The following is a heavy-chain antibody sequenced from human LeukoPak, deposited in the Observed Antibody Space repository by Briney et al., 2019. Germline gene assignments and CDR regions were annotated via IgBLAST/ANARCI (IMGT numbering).Heavy chain of an antibody. D-gene: IGHD2-2*01. Sequence: GGSLRLSCVASGFSYSEYSMNWVRQAPGKGLEWVSSISSSSSYIYYADSVKGRFTISRDNAKNSLYLQMNSLRAEDTAVYYCARDELGYCSSTSCWSIPHWGQGTLVTVSS. CDR2: ISSSSSYI. V-gene: IGHV3-21*01. CDR1: GFSYSEYS. J-gene: IGHJ4*02. CDR3: ARDELGYCSSTSCWSIPH.